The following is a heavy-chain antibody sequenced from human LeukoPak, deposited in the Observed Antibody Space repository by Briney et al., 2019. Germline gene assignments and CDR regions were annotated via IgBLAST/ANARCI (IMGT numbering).Heavy chain of an antibody. CDR2: ISAYNGNT. CDR3: ARDLKPSTVTTGVY. D-gene: IGHD4-17*01. V-gene: IGHV1-18*01. CDR1: GYTFTSYG. J-gene: IGHJ4*02. Sequence: ASVKVSCKASGYTFTSYGISWVQQAPGQGLEWMGWISAYNGNTNYAQKLQGRVTMTTDTSTSTAYMELRSLRSDDTAVYYCARDLKPSTVTTGVYWGQGTLVTVSS.